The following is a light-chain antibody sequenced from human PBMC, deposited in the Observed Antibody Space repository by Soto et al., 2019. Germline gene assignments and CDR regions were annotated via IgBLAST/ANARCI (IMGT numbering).Light chain of an antibody. V-gene: IGKV3-15*01. CDR3: QQYNNWPLS. CDR1: QSVSSN. CDR2: GAS. J-gene: IGKJ4*01. Sequence: EIVMTQSPAHLSVSPGERATLSCRASQSVSSNLGWYQQKPGQAPRLLIYGASARATGIPARFSGSGSGTEFTLTISSLQSEDFAVYYCQQYNNWPLSFGGGTKVEIK.